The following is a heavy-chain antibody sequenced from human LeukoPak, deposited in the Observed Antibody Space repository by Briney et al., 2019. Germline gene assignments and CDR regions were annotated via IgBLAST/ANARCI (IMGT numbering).Heavy chain of an antibody. CDR2: IYTSGST. CDR1: GGCISSYY. Sequence: SETLALTCTVSGGCISSYYWSWIRQPAGKGLEWIGRIYTSGSTNYNPSLKSRVTMSVDTSKNQFSLKLSSVTAADTAVYYCAREYSSSSWIDYWGQGTLVTVSS. V-gene: IGHV4-4*07. D-gene: IGHD6-6*01. J-gene: IGHJ4*02. CDR3: AREYSSSSWIDY.